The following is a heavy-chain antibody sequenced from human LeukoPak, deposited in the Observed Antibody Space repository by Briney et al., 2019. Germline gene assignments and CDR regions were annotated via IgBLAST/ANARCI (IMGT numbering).Heavy chain of an antibody. Sequence: GGSLRLSCAASGFTFSSYGMHWVRQAPGKGLEWVAVISYDGSNKYYADSVKGRFTISRDNSKNTLYLQMNSLRAEDTAVYYCVREVIVTSYFDYGGQGIRVTVSS. CDR3: VREVIVTSYFDY. CDR1: GFTFSSYG. D-gene: IGHD2-21*01. CDR2: ISYDGSNK. J-gene: IGHJ4*02. V-gene: IGHV3-30*03.